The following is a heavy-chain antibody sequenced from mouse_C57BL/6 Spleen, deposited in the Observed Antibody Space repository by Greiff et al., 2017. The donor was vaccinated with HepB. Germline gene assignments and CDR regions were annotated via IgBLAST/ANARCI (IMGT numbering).Heavy chain of an antibody. CDR2: ISNGGGST. CDR1: GFTFSDYY. D-gene: IGHD1-1*01. J-gene: IGHJ2*01. CDR3: ARQNYYGSIDY. V-gene: IGHV5-12*01. Sequence: DVHLVESGGGLVQPGGSLKLSCAASGFTFSDYYMYWVRQTPEKRLEWVAYISNGGGSTYYPDTVKGRFTISRDNAKNTLYLQMSRLKSEDTAMYYCARQNYYGSIDYWGQGTTLTVSS.